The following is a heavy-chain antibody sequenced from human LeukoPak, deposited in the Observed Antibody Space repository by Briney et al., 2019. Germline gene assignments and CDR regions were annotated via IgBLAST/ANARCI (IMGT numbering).Heavy chain of an antibody. CDR3: AKAVRSAVED. Sequence: GALRLSCAASGFTLSSYAMSWVRQAPGKGLEWVSAISSSDDGTYYAKSVRGRFTISRDSSKNTLYLQMNSLRAEDTAVYYCAKAVRSAVEDWGQGTLVTVSS. J-gene: IGHJ4*02. CDR1: GFTLSSYA. CDR2: ISSSDDGT. D-gene: IGHD1-1*01. V-gene: IGHV3-23*01.